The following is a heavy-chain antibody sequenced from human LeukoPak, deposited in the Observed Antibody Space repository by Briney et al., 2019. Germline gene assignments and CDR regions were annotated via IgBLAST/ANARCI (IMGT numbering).Heavy chain of an antibody. J-gene: IGHJ4*02. CDR3: ARDRLRYCSSTSCPLGY. V-gene: IGHV3-30*04. Sequence: GGSLRLSCAASGFTFSSYAMHSVRQAPSKGLEWVAVISYDGSNKYYADSVKGRFTISRDNSKNTLYLQMNSLRAEDTAVYYCARDRLRYCSSTSCPLGYWGQGTLVTVSS. CDR2: ISYDGSNK. CDR1: GFTFSSYA. D-gene: IGHD2-2*01.